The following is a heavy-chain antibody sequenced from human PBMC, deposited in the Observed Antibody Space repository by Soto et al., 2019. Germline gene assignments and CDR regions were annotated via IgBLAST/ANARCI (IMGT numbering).Heavy chain of an antibody. D-gene: IGHD1-7*01. Sequence: QVQLQESGPGLVKPSETLSLTCTVSGGSISSYYWRWIRQPPGKGLEWIGYIYYSGSTNYNPSLKSRVTISVDTSKNQFSLKLSSVTAADTAVYYWARVAKNSPLDPWGQGTLVTVSS. V-gene: IGHV4-59*01. CDR1: GGSISSYY. J-gene: IGHJ5*02. CDR3: ARVAKNSPLDP. CDR2: IYYSGST.